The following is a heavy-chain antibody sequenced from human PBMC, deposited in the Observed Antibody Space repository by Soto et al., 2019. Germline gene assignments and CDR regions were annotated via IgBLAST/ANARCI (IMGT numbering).Heavy chain of an antibody. J-gene: IGHJ4*02. CDR2: IDPSGGGT. CDR3: ARGGHIAVVTASFDN. D-gene: IGHD2-21*02. V-gene: IGHV1-46*02. Sequence: QVQLVQSGAEVRKPGASVKVSCRPSGYTFNTYYLHWLRQAPGQALEWMGVIDPSGGGTTYAQKFRGRVPVTRDTSTTTVLMELSSLSSADTAVYYCARGGHIAVVTASFDNWGQGTLVTVSS. CDR1: GYTFNTYY.